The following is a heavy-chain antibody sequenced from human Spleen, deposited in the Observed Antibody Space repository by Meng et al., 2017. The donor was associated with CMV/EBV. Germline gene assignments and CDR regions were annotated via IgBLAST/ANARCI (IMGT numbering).Heavy chain of an antibody. CDR2: IKEDGSET. Sequence: GGSLRLSCAASGFTFSSYAMSWVRQAPGKGLEWVANIKEDGSETNYADSLRGRFTISRDNAESLVYLQIDRLRADDTAVYYCARDAIWKPVDYWGQGSLVTVSS. D-gene: IGHD1-1*01. CDR3: ARDAIWKPVDY. CDR1: GFTFSSYA. J-gene: IGHJ4*02. V-gene: IGHV3-7*01.